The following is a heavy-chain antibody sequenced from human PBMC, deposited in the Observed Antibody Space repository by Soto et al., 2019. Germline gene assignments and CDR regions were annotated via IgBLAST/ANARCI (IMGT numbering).Heavy chain of an antibody. D-gene: IGHD1-1*01. V-gene: IGHV1-8*01. CDR3: ARERTGTTSMDV. CDR2: MNPNSGNT. Sequence: QVQLVQSGAEVKKPGASVKVSCKASGYTFTSHDINWVRQATGQGLEWMGWMNPNSGNTGYAQKFRGRVTMTRNTSISTVYMELSSLRSEDTAVYYCARERTGTTSMDVWGQRTTVTVSS. J-gene: IGHJ6*02. CDR1: GYTFTSHD.